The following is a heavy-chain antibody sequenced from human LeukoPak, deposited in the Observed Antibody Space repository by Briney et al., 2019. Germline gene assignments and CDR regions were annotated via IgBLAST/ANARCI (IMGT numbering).Heavy chain of an antibody. CDR1: GFTFSSYA. V-gene: IGHV3-64*01. Sequence: GGSLRLSCAASGFTFSSYAMHWVRQAPGKGLEYVSAISSNGGSTYYANSVKGRFTISRDNSKNTLYLQMGSLRAEDMAVYYCARDSGYDFWSGYYVDYWGQGTLVTVSS. CDR3: ARDSGYDFWSGYYVDY. D-gene: IGHD3-3*01. J-gene: IGHJ4*02. CDR2: ISSNGGST.